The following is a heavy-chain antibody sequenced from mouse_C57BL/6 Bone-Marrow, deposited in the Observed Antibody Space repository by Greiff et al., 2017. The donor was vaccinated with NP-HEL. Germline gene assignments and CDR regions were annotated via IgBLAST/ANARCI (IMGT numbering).Heavy chain of an antibody. CDR3: ARIAGGGLYYFDY. CDR1: GFSLSTFGMG. CDR2: IWWDDDK. V-gene: IGHV8-8*01. Sequence: QVTLKVSGPGILQPSQTLSLTCSFSGFSLSTFGMGVGWIRQPSGKGLQWLAHIWWDDDKYYNPSLKSLRTISKDTSKNQVFLKIANVDTADTATYYCARIAGGGLYYFDYWGQGTTLTVSS. J-gene: IGHJ2*01.